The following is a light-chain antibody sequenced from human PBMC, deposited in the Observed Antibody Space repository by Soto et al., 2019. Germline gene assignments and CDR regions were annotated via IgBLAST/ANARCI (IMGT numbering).Light chain of an antibody. Sequence: ALTLPASVSGSPGQSITISCTGTSSDVGGYNYVSWYQQHPGKAPKLMIYDVSNRPSGVSNRFSGSKSGNTASLTISGLQAEDEADYYCSSYSSSSTLVFGGGTKLTVL. CDR3: SSYSSSSTLV. CDR1: SSDVGGYNY. CDR2: DVS. V-gene: IGLV2-14*01. J-gene: IGLJ2*01.